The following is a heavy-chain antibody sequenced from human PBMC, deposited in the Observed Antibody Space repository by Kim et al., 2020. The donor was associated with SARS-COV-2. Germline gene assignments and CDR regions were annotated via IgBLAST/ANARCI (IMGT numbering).Heavy chain of an antibody. Sequence: GGSLRLSCAASGFTFSRSWMHWVRQAPGKGLVWVSRINSDGSSTSYADSVKGRFTISRDNAKNTLYLQMNSLRAEDTAVYYCARVGHLGADYWGAQLYYFDYWGQGTLFTVSS. CDR2: INSDGSST. CDR3: ARVGHLGADYWGAQLYYFDY. D-gene: IGHD7-27*01. CDR1: GFTFSRSW. J-gene: IGHJ4*02. V-gene: IGHV3-74*01.